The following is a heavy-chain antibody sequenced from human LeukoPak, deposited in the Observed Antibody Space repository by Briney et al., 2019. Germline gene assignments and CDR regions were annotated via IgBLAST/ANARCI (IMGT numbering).Heavy chain of an antibody. V-gene: IGHV3-23*01. CDR3: ARGPTAMVTYYYYGMDV. D-gene: IGHD5-18*01. J-gene: IGHJ6*02. CDR1: GFTFSSYS. Sequence: GGSLRLSCAASGFTFSSYSMNWVRQAPGKGLEWVSGISGSGASTYYADSVKGRFTISRDNSKNTLYLQMNSLRAEDTAVYYCARGPTAMVTYYYYGMDVWGQGTTVTVSS. CDR2: ISGSGAST.